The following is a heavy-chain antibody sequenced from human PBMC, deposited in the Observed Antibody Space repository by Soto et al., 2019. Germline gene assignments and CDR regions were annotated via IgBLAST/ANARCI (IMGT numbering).Heavy chain of an antibody. CDR3: ARPRGNGGFRFYYYYGMDV. J-gene: IGHJ6*02. CDR1: GGTFSSYA. CDR2: IIPIFGTA. D-gene: IGHD3-3*01. Sequence: GASVKVSCKASGGTFSSYAISWVRQAPGQGLEWMGGIIPIFGTANYAQKFQGRVTITADKSTSTAYMELSSLRSEDTAVYYCARPRGNGGFRFYYYYGMDVWGQGTTVT. V-gene: IGHV1-69*06.